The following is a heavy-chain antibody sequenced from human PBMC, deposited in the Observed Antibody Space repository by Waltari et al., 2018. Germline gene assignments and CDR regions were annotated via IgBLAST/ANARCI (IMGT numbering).Heavy chain of an antibody. V-gene: IGHV1-18*01. CDR3: ARDRRGETMIVMGAFDI. J-gene: IGHJ3*02. CDR1: GYTFTSYG. D-gene: IGHD3-22*01. CDR2: ISAYNGNT. Sequence: QVQLVQSGAEVKKPGASGKVTCKASGYTFTSYGISWVRQAPGQGLEWMGWISAYNGNTNYAQKLQGRVTMTTDTSTSTAYMELRSLRSDDTAVYYCARDRRGETMIVMGAFDIWGQGTMVTVSS.